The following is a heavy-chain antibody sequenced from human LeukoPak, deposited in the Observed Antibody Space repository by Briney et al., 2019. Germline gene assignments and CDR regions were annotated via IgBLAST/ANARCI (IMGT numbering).Heavy chain of an antibody. V-gene: IGHV3-74*01. CDR3: ARRGRSKDDAFDI. CDR2: INTDGSST. Sequence: PGGSLRLSCAASGFTFSSYWMHWVRQAPGKGLVWVSRINTDGSSTSYADSVKGRFTISRDNAKNTLYLQMNSLRAEDTAVYYCARRGRSKDDAFDIWGQGTMVTVSS. J-gene: IGHJ3*02. CDR1: GFTFSSYW. D-gene: IGHD1-26*01.